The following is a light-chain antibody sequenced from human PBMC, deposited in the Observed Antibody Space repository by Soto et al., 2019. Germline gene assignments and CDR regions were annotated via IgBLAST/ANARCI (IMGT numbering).Light chain of an antibody. CDR2: DVS. J-gene: IGKJ2*01. Sequence: IQMTQYPSTLSASIGERVTISCRASQSVNHWLAWYQKKPGKAPKLLIYDVSNLERGVPPRFSGSTSGAESTLTITGLQPDDLGTYYCQHTTDFTFGQGTKVDI. CDR3: QHTTDFT. V-gene: IGKV1-5*01. CDR1: QSVNHW.